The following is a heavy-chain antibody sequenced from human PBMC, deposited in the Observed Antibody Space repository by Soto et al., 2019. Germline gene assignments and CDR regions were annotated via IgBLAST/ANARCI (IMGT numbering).Heavy chain of an antibody. CDR3: AREYSSSSRGSFDY. Sequence: EVQLVESGGGLVQPGGSLRLSCAASGFTVSSNYMSWVRQAPGKGLEWASVIYSGGSTYYADSVKGRFTISRHNSKNTLYLQMNSLRAEDTAVYYCAREYSSSSRGSFDYWGQGTLVTVSS. V-gene: IGHV3-53*04. J-gene: IGHJ4*02. CDR2: IYSGGST. D-gene: IGHD6-6*01. CDR1: GFTVSSNY.